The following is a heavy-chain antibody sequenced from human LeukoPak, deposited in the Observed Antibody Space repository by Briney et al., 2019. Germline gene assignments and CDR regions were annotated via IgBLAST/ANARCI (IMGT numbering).Heavy chain of an antibody. CDR3: ASSSGDGYDAYYYYGMDV. CDR2: INPNSGGT. D-gene: IGHD5-24*01. V-gene: IGHV1-2*06. CDR1: GYTFTGYY. J-gene: IGHJ6*02. Sequence: GASVKVSCKASGYTFTGYYMHWVRQAPGQGLEWMGRINPNSGGTNYAQKFQGRVTMTRDTSISTAYMELSRLRSDDTAVYYCASSSGDGYDAYYYYGMDVWGQGTTVTVSS.